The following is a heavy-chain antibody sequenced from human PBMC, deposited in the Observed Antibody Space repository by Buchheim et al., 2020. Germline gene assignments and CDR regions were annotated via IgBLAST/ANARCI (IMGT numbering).Heavy chain of an antibody. CDR2: ISYDGSNK. V-gene: IGHV3-30-3*01. J-gene: IGHJ6*02. D-gene: IGHD6-6*01. CDR3: AREYSSSFDYYGMDV. CDR1: GFTFSSYA. Sequence: QVQLVESGGGVVQPGRSLRLSCAASGFTFSSYAMHWVRQAPGKGLEWVAVISYDGSNKYYADSVKGRFTISRDNSKNTLYLQMNSLRAEDTAVYYCAREYSSSFDYYGMDVWGQGTT.